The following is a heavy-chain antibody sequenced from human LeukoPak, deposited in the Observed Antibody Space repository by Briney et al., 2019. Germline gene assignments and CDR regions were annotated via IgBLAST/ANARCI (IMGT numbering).Heavy chain of an antibody. CDR3: ARDWGRDGYNLPFDY. CDR1: GYTFTSYG. V-gene: IGHV1-18*01. D-gene: IGHD5-24*01. CDR2: ISAYNGNT. J-gene: IGHJ4*02. Sequence: GASVKVSCKASGYTFTSYGISWVRQAPGQGLEWMGWISAYNGNTNYAQKLQGRVTMTTDTSTSTAYMELRSLRSDDTAVYYCARDWGRDGYNLPFDYWGQGTLVTVSS.